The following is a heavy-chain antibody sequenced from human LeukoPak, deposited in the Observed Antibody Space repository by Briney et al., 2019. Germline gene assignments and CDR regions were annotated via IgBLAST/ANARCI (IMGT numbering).Heavy chain of an antibody. Sequence: PGGSLRLSCAASGFTFSLYWMTWVRQSPGKGLEWVADINPDGSQKYSVDSVKGRFTISRDNSKNTLYLQMNSLRAEDTAVYYCAKSNFWSGYYNWFDPWGQGTLVTVSS. D-gene: IGHD3-3*01. J-gene: IGHJ5*02. V-gene: IGHV3-7*03. CDR1: GFTFSLYW. CDR3: AKSNFWSGYYNWFDP. CDR2: INPDGSQK.